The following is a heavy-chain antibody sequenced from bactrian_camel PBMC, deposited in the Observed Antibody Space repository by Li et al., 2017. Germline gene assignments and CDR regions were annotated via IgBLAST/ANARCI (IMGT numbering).Heavy chain of an antibody. D-gene: IGHD1*01. Sequence: VQLVESGGELVQPGDSLRLSCTGSGFTFGGDAVTWVRQAPGKRREWVSTISFDGRALYADSVKGRFTVSRDNAKNTLYLQMDSLKPEDTAMYYCAADVGCGAWFVSEWERYNYWGEGTQVTVS. J-gene: IGHJ4*01. CDR1: GFTFGGDA. CDR2: ISFDGRA. CDR3: AADVGCGAWFVSEWERYNY. V-gene: IGHV3S40*01.